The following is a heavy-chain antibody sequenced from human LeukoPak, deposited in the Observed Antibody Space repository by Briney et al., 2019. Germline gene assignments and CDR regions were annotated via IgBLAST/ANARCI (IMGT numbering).Heavy chain of an antibody. J-gene: IGHJ4*02. CDR2: IYHSGST. CDR1: GGSISSGGYS. Sequence: ASETLPLTCAVSGGSISSGGYSWSWIRQPPGKGLEWIGYIYHSGSTYYNPSLKSRVTISVDRSKNQFSLKLSSVTAADTAVYYCARFSYGSGSYYEYFDYWGQGTLVTASS. CDR3: ARFSYGSGSYYEYFDY. D-gene: IGHD3-10*01. V-gene: IGHV4-30-2*01.